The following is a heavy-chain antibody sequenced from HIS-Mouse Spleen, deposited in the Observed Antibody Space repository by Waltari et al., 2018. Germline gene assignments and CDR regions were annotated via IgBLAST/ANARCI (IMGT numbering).Heavy chain of an antibody. CDR1: GGSFSGYY. V-gene: IGHV4-34*01. D-gene: IGHD3-22*01. CDR3: ARETYYYDSSGYYPPDY. J-gene: IGHJ4*02. Sequence: QVQLQQWGAGLLKPSETLSLTCAVYGGSFSGYYWSWIRQPPGKGLERSGEINHRASSNYNPALKSRGTRSVATSKNRCSLKLGSVTAADTAVYYCARETYYYDSSGYYPPDYWGQGTLVTVSS. CDR2: INHRASS.